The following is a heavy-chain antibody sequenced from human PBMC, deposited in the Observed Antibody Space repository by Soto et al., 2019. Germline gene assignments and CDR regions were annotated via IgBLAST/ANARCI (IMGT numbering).Heavy chain of an antibody. CDR2: IWYDGSNK. Sequence: GGSLRLSCAASGFTFSSYGMHWVRQAPGKGLEWVAVIWYDGSNKYYADSVKGRFTISRDNSKSTLYLQMNSLRAEDTAVYYCARDIMRRQVDAFDIWGQGAMVTVSS. V-gene: IGHV3-33*01. CDR3: ARDIMRRQVDAFDI. J-gene: IGHJ3*02. CDR1: GFTFSSYG.